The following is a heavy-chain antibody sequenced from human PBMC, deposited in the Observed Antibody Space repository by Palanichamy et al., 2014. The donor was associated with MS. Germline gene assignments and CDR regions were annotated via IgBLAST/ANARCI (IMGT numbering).Heavy chain of an antibody. CDR2: IRSKANSYAT. Sequence: EVQLVESGGGLVQPGGSLKLSCAASGFTFSGSAMHWVRQASGKGLEWVGRIRSKANSYATAYAASVKGRFTISRDDSKNTAYLQMNSLKTEDTAVYYCTTDGSGSYLHFYYYYGMDVWGQGTTVTVSS. J-gene: IGHJ6*02. V-gene: IGHV3-73*02. CDR1: GFTFSGSA. CDR3: TTDGSGSYLHFYYYYGMDV. D-gene: IGHD3-10*01.